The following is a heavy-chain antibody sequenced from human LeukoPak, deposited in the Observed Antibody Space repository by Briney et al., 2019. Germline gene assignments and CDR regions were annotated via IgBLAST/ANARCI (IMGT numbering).Heavy chain of an antibody. D-gene: IGHD3-10*01. CDR3: ARELWFVNAPGSWLDP. V-gene: IGHV4-30-2*06. Sequence: SETLSLTCAVSGDSISSGDYSWSWIRQSSGKGLEWIGYIFHSGPSYYNPFLKSRVTISVDKSKNQFSLRLTSVTAADTAVYYCARELWFVNAPGSWLDPWGQGTLVTVSS. CDR2: IFHSGPS. J-gene: IGHJ5*02. CDR1: GDSISSGDYS.